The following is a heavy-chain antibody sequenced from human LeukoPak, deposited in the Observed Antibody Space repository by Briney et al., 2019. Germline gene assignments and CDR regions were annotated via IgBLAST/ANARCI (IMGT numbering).Heavy chain of an antibody. D-gene: IGHD6-13*01. J-gene: IGHJ6*03. V-gene: IGHV4-34*01. CDR1: GGSFSGYY. CDR2: INHSGST. CDR3: ASGRSSSWYYYYYMDV. Sequence: SETLSLTCAVYGGSFSGYYWSWIRQPPGEGLEWIGEINHSGSTNYNPSLKSRVTISVDTSKNQFSLKLSSVTAADTAVYYCASGRSSSWYYYYYMDVWGKGTTVTVSS.